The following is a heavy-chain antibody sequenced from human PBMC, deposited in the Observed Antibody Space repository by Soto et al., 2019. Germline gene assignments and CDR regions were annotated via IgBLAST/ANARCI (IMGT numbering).Heavy chain of an antibody. Sequence: EVQLVESGGGLVQPGGSLRLSCAASGFTFSSYSMNWVRQAPGKGLEWVSYITSGSSTIFYADSVKGRFTISRDNAKKSLYLQMNTLRAEDTAVYYCARWDLAQHASGIWGQGKMVTVSS. J-gene: IGHJ3*02. CDR2: ITSGSSTI. CDR1: GFTFSSYS. CDR3: ARWDLAQHASGI. D-gene: IGHD1-26*01. V-gene: IGHV3-48*01.